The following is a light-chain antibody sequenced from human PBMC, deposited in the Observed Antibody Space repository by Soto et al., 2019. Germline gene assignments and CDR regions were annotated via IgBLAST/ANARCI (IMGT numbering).Light chain of an antibody. J-gene: IGLJ2*01. CDR1: SSDVGGYKY. Sequence: QSVLTQPPSASGSPGQSVTISCTGTSSDVGGYKYVSWYQQHPGKAPKLMIFEVHKRPSGVPDRFSGSKPGNTASLTVSGLQAEDEADYYCSSYGGTNNLLFGGGTKLTVL. V-gene: IGLV2-8*01. CDR2: EVH. CDR3: SSYGGTNNLL.